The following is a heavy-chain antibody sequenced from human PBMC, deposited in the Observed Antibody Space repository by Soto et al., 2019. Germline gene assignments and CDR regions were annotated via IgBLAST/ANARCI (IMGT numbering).Heavy chain of an antibody. V-gene: IGHV3-48*03. CDR3: VKEYCTGGTGFDAFDL. CDR2: INDGGTTI. J-gene: IGHJ3*01. Sequence: EAELVESGGGLVQPGGSLTLSCAASGFIFSDYEVDWVRQAPGRGPEWISYINDGGTTIYYAASVKGRFTISRDDAKKSLYRHMNNLRVDDTAIYFCVKEYCTGGTGFDAFDLWGQGTVVTVSS. D-gene: IGHD2-8*02. CDR1: GFIFSDYE.